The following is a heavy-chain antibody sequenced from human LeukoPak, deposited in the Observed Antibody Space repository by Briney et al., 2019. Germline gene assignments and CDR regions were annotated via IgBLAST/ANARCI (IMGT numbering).Heavy chain of an antibody. CDR2: INVDGRTT. V-gene: IGHV3-74*01. Sequence: PGGSLRLSCAASGFTFTSNWMHWVRQVPGKRLVWVSRINVDGRTTTYADSVKGRFTISRDDSKNTLYLQMNSLRAEDRAVYYCAKFGGGPAAMPNYYYCYMDVWGKGTTVTVSS. D-gene: IGHD2-2*01. CDR3: AKFGGGPAAMPNYYYCYMDV. CDR1: GFTFTSNW. J-gene: IGHJ6*03.